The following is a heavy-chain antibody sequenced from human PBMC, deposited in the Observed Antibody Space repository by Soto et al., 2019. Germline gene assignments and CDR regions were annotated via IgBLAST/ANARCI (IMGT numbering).Heavy chain of an antibody. Sequence: GGSLRLSCAASGFTFDDYAMHWVRQAPGKGLEWVSGISWNSGSIGYADSVKGRFTISRDNAKNSLYLQMNSLRAEEPALYYCAKVLPELERLGGAGGDAFDIWGQGTMVTVSS. J-gene: IGHJ3*02. CDR1: GFTFDDYA. CDR3: AKVLPELERLGGAGGDAFDI. CDR2: ISWNSGSI. V-gene: IGHV3-9*01. D-gene: IGHD1-1*01.